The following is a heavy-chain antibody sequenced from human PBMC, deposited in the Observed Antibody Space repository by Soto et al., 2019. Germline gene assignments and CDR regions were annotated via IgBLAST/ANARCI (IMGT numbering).Heavy chain of an antibody. V-gene: IGHV4-59*01. Sequence: PSETLSLTCTVSGGSISSFYCSWIRQPPGKALEWIGYIYYSGSTNYNPSLKSRVSISVDTFTNQFSLKLSSVTAADTAVYYCAIGYSGPYYFDYWGQGTLVTVSS. CDR1: GGSISSFY. CDR3: AIGYSGPYYFDY. D-gene: IGHD5-12*01. CDR2: IYYSGST. J-gene: IGHJ4*02.